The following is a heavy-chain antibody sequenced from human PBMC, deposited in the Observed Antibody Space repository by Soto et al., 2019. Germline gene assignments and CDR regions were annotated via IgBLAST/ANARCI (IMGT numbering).Heavy chain of an antibody. D-gene: IGHD6-19*01. CDR2: IHFGGNT. CDR3: TKVSPQWLVHDY. J-gene: IGHJ4*02. CDR1: GFTVSGDY. V-gene: IGHV3-53*01. Sequence: GGSLRLSCAASGFTVSGDYVSWVRQAPGEGLECVSVIHFGGNTYYADSVKGRFTVSRDNSKNTLYLQMNSLRVEDTAIYFCTKVSPQWLVHDYWGQGTLVTVSS.